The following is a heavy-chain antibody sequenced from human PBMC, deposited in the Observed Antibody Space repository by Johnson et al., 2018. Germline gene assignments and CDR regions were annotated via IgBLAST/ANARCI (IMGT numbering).Heavy chain of an antibody. CDR3: ARERSSGWYRGDAFDI. CDR1: GFTFSSYS. D-gene: IGHD6-19*01. J-gene: IGHJ3*02. Sequence: VESGGSLRLSCAASGFTFSSYSMNWVRQAPGKGLAWVSYISSSSSTIYYADSVKGRFTISRDNAKNSLYLQMNSLRAEDTAVYYCARERSSGWYRGDAFDIWGQGTMVTVSS. V-gene: IGHV3-48*01. CDR2: ISSSSSTI.